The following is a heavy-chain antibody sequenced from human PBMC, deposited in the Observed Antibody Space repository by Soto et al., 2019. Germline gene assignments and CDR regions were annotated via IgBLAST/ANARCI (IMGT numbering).Heavy chain of an antibody. Sequence: GGSLRLSCAASGFTFSSYAMHWVRQAPGKGLEWVAVISYDGSTIYYADSVKGRFSISRDNSKNTLHLEMHNLRPEDTAVYYCVKVGGSSSWYRFYFDYWGQGTLVTVSS. V-gene: IGHV3-30*18. CDR3: VKVGGSSSWYRFYFDY. CDR2: ISYDGSTI. D-gene: IGHD6-13*01. CDR1: GFTFSSYA. J-gene: IGHJ4*02.